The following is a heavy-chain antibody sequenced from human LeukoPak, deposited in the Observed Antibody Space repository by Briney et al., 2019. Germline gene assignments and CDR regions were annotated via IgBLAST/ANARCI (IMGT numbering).Heavy chain of an antibody. Sequence: SETLSLTCVVSGYSISNDYYWGWIRQPAGRGLEWIGSISHSGSTYYNPSLKSRVTISADTSKNQFSLKLSSVTAADTAVYYCATEVGQWLVRTWGQGTPVTVSS. CDR1: GYSISNDYY. J-gene: IGHJ5*02. CDR2: ISHSGST. D-gene: IGHD6-19*01. CDR3: ATEVGQWLVRT. V-gene: IGHV4-38-2*01.